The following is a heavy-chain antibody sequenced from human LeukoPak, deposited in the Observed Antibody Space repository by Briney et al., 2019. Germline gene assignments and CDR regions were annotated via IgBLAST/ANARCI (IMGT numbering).Heavy chain of an antibody. V-gene: IGHV4-34*01. CDR1: GGSINNLY. J-gene: IGHJ3*02. CDR3: ARGRRLNAFDI. CDR2: INHSGST. Sequence: SETLSLTCTVSGGSINNLYWSWIRQPPGKGLEWIGEINHSGSTNYNPSLKSRVTISVDTSKNQFSLKLSSVTAADTAVYYCARGRRLNAFDIWGQGTMVTVSS.